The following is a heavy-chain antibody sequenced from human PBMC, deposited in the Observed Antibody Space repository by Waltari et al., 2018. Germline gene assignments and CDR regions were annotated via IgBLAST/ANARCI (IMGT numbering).Heavy chain of an antibody. J-gene: IGHJ4*02. CDR1: GYSISSGYY. D-gene: IGHD6-13*01. Sequence: QVQLQESGPGLVKPSETLSLTWAVSGYSISSGYYWGWIRQPPGKGLEWIGSIYHSGSTYYNPSLKSRVTISVDTSKNQFSLKLSSVTAADTAVYYCAREGPRIAAAVHFDYWGQGTLVTVSS. CDR3: AREGPRIAAAVHFDY. CDR2: IYHSGST. V-gene: IGHV4-38-2*02.